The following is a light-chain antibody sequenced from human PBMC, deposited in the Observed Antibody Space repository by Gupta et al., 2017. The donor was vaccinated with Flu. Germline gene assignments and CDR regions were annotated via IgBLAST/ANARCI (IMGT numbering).Light chain of an antibody. CDR3: SSFTSSNTQV. Sequence: TSSDIGGYNYVSWYQQHPGKAPKLMIYDVSNRPAGISNRFSGSKSGNTASLTISGLQGEDEAAYYCSSFTSSNTQVFGGGTRLTVL. CDR1: SSDIGGYNY. J-gene: IGLJ2*01. V-gene: IGLV2-14*03. CDR2: DVS.